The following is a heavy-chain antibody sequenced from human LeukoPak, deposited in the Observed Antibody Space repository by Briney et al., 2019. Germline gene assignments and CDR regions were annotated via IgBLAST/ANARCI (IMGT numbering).Heavy chain of an antibody. D-gene: IGHD5-12*01. CDR3: ARRGAYDAFDY. Sequence: GESLRISCKGSGYTFTNYWISWVRQMPGKGLEWMGRIDPTDSYTNYSPFFQGHVSISADRSISTAYLQWSSLKASDTAIYYCARRGAYDAFDYWGQGTLVTVSS. CDR1: GYTFTNYW. V-gene: IGHV5-10-1*01. J-gene: IGHJ4*02. CDR2: IDPTDSYT.